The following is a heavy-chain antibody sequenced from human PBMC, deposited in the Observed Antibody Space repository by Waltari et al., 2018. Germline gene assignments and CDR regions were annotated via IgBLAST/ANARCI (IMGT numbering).Heavy chain of an antibody. Sequence: VKLVQSGGEVKKPGASVKVSCKASGYTFISNGISWVRRAPGQGLEWVGWVSGYDGNTKYAQKFQGRFSLTADTATNTAYMELTSLTADDTAVYYCAHSDYRSSWYTMDVWGQGTTVSVSS. J-gene: IGHJ6*02. CDR2: VSGYDGNT. D-gene: IGHD6-13*01. CDR3: AHSDYRSSWYTMDV. V-gene: IGHV1-18*01. CDR1: GYTFISNG.